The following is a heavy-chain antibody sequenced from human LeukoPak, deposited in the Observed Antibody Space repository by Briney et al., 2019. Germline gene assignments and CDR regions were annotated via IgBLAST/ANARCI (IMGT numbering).Heavy chain of an antibody. Sequence: GGSLRLSCAASGFTFSDYSMNWVRQAPGKGLEWVSVIYSGGSTYYADSVKGRFAISRDNSKNTLYLQMNSLRAEDTAVYYCARDLGPGSRYCSGGSCSSWGQGTLVTVSS. V-gene: IGHV3-66*01. D-gene: IGHD2-15*01. CDR1: GFTFSDYS. J-gene: IGHJ5*02. CDR2: IYSGGST. CDR3: ARDLGPGSRYCSGGSCSS.